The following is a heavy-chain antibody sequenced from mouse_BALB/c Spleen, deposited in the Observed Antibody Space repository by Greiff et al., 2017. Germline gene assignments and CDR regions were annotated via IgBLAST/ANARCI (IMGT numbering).Heavy chain of an antibody. CDR1: GFTFSSFG. D-gene: IGHD1-1*01. V-gene: IGHV5-17*02. CDR3: ARTYYYGSSYGYAMDY. J-gene: IGHJ4*01. Sequence: EVQLVESGGGLVQPGGSRKLSCAASGFTFSSFGMHWVRQAPEKGLEWVAYISSGSSTIYYADTVKGRFTISRDNPKNTLFLQMTSLRSEDTAMYYCARTYYYGSSYGYAMDYWGQGTSVTVSS. CDR2: ISSGSSTI.